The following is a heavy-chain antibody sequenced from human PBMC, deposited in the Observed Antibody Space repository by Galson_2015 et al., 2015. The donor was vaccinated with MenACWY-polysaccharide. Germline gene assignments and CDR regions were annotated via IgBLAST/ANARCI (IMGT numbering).Heavy chain of an antibody. CDR2: INSDASRT. CDR1: GLTFSNTW. CDR3: VGPLGRGGTGAYGMDA. Sequence: SLRLCCAASGLTFSNTWIHWVRQAPGKGLVWVSRINSDASRTAYADSVKGRFTISRDNAKNTLYLQMNSLRVEDTAVYYCVGPLGRGGTGAYGMDAWGQGTTVTVSS. D-gene: IGHD3-10*01. J-gene: IGHJ6*02. V-gene: IGHV3-74*01.